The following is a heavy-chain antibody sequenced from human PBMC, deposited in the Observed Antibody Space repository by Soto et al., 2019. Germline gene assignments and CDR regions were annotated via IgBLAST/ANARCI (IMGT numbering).Heavy chain of an antibody. CDR1: GGIFGSHG. CDR2: FIPIFRTL. Sequence: VQLIQSEAEVKKPGSSVRVPCTASGGIFGSHGFSWVRQAPGQRLEWVGGFIPIFRTLTYTEKFQARVRIAADESTNTVYLDLSSLTSEDTAVYYCVRDRRIYYSDPHDEFVASDYEVWGQGTMVSVSS. D-gene: IGHD3-22*01. CDR3: VRDRRIYYSDPHDEFVASDYEV. J-gene: IGHJ3*01. V-gene: IGHV1-69*01.